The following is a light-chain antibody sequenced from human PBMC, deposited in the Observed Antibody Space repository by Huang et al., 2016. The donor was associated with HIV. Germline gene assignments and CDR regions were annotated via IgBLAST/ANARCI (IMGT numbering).Light chain of an antibody. CDR2: AAS. CDR1: QGIANH. CDR3: QKYNSAPRT. J-gene: IGKJ3*01. Sequence: DIQMTQSPSSLSASVGDRVTISCRASQGIANHLAWYQQRPGKAPKLLIYAASALQSGFPSRVSGSGSGTEFTLTISSLQPEDVATYFCQKYNSAPRTFGPGTKVEIK. V-gene: IGKV1-27*01.